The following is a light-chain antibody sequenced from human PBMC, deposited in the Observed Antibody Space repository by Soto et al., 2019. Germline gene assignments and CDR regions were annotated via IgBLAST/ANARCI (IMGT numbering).Light chain of an antibody. J-gene: IGLJ2*01. V-gene: IGLV1-40*01. CDR2: QNN. CDR1: RSNIWAGYD. Sequence: QSVLTQPPSVSGAPGQRVSISCTGSRSNIWAGYDVHWYEHLPGTDPKLLIYQNNKRPSGVPDRFSGSKSGTSASLAITGLQAEDEADYYCQSYDSSLSAVVFGGGTKVTVL. CDR3: QSYDSSLSAVV.